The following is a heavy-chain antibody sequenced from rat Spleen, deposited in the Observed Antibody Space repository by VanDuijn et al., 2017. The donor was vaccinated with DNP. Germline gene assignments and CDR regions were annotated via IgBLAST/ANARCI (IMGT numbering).Heavy chain of an antibody. CDR3: AIQLGVFDY. D-gene: IGHD5-1*01. V-gene: IGHV3-3*01. J-gene: IGHJ2*01. CDR2: INGAGAI. CDR1: GYSITSNFR. Sequence: EVQLQESGPGLVKPSQSLSLTCSVTGYSITSNFRWSWIRKFPGNKLEWMGYINGAGAINYNPSLRSRISITRDTSKNQFFLQVNSVTTEDSATYYCAIQLGVFDYWGQGVLVTVSS.